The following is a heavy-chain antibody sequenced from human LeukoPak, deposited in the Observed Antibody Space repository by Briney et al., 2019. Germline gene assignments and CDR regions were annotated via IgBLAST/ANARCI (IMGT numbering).Heavy chain of an antibody. J-gene: IGHJ5*02. CDR2: IIPIFGTA. CDR3: ARDLPPKGYCSGGSCYHNWFDP. CDR1: GGTFSSYA. V-gene: IGHV1-69*13. D-gene: IGHD2-15*01. Sequence: SVKVSCKASGGTFSSYAISWVRQAPGQGLEWMGGIIPIFGTANYAQKFQGRVTITADESTSTAHMELSSLRSEDTAVYYCARDLPPKGYCSGGSCYHNWFDPWGQGTLVTVSS.